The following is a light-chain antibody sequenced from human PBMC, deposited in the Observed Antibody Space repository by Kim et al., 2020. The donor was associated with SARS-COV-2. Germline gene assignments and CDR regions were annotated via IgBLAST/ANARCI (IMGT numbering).Light chain of an antibody. CDR2: DAS. V-gene: IGKV3-11*01. Sequence: SFAPGERPTLSPAASQSFSGYFALHHQKPGQTPRLLIYDASNRAAGIPARFSGSGSGTDFTLTISSLEPEDFAVYYCQHRRNWPYTFGQGTKLEI. J-gene: IGKJ2*01. CDR3: QHRRNWPYT. CDR1: QSFSGY.